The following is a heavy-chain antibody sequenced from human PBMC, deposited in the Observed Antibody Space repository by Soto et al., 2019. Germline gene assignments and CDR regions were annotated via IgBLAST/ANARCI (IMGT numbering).Heavy chain of an antibody. CDR2: INAGNGNT. Sequence: ASVKVSCKASGYTFTSYAMHWVRQAPGQRLEWMGWINAGNGNTKYSQKFQGRVTITRDTSASTAYMELSSLRSEDTAVYYCARVSTTFWSGYYPPSYGMDVWGPGPTVTVSS. CDR1: GYTFTSYA. D-gene: IGHD3-3*01. CDR3: ARVSTTFWSGYYPPSYGMDV. J-gene: IGHJ6*02. V-gene: IGHV1-3*01.